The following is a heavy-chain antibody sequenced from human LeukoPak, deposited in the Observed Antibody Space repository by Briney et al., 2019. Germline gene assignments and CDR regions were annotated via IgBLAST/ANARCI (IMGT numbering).Heavy chain of an antibody. J-gene: IGHJ4*02. D-gene: IGHD3-10*01. CDR3: ASGGHYYGSGSYPTISY. V-gene: IGHV4-34*01. CDR1: GGSFSGYY. CDR2: INHSGST. Sequence: PSETLSLTCAVYGGSFSGYYWSWIRQPPGKGLEWIGEINHSGSTNYNPSLKSRVTISVDTSKNQFSLKLSSVTAADTAVYYYASGGHYYGSGSYPTISYWGQGTLVTVSS.